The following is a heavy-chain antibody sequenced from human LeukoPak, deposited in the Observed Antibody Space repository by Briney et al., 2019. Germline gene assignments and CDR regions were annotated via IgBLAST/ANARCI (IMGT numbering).Heavy chain of an antibody. CDR3: ARLPGASRPRYYFDY. CDR2: ISDRGST. V-gene: IGHV4-38-2*02. D-gene: IGHD6-6*01. Sequence: PSETLSLTCIVSGSSINSGYYWGWIRQPPGKGLEGIGTISDRGSTYNNPSLKSRVTISVDPSKNQLSLKLTSVTAADTAVYYCARLPGASRPRYYFDYWGQGTLVTVSS. CDR1: GSSINSGYY. J-gene: IGHJ4*02.